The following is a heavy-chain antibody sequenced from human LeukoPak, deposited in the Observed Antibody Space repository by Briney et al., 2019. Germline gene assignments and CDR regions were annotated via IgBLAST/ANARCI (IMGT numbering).Heavy chain of an antibody. Sequence: PGGSLRLSCAASGFSLSSYAMSWVRQAPGKGLEWVSAISSTDAGTYHADSVRGRFTISRDSSKNTLYLQMNSLRAEDTAVYYCAKELYYYDSSGYPGYWGQGTLVTVSS. CDR3: AKELYYYDSSGYPGY. J-gene: IGHJ4*02. CDR2: ISSTDAGT. V-gene: IGHV3-23*01. CDR1: GFSLSSYA. D-gene: IGHD3-22*01.